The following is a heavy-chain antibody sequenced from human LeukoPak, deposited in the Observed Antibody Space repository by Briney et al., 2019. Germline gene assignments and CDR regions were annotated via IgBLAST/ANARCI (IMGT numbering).Heavy chain of an antibody. Sequence: ASVKVSCKASGYTFTNYAISWVRPAPGQGLEWMGWISAYNGNTNYAQKLQGRVTMTTDASTSTAYMELRSLRSDDTAVYYCARPNDSGWPLGVMDVWGQGTTVTVSS. CDR1: GYTFTNYA. CDR3: ARPNDSGWPLGVMDV. J-gene: IGHJ6*02. V-gene: IGHV1-18*01. CDR2: ISAYNGNT. D-gene: IGHD6-19*01.